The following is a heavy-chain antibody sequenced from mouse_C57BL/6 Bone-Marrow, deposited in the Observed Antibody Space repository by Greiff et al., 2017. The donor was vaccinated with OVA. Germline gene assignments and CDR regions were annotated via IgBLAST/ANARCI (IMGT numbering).Heavy chain of an antibody. V-gene: IGHV1-55*01. CDR1: GYTFTSYW. D-gene: IGHD2-3*01. Sequence: VKLVESGAELVKPGASVKMSCKASGYTFTSYWITWVKQRPGQGLEWIGDIYPGSGSTNYNEKFKSKATLTVDTSSSTAYMQLSSLTSEDSAVYYCARWGRWLLLDDYWGQGTTLTVSS. CDR2: IYPGSGST. CDR3: ARWGRWLLLDDY. J-gene: IGHJ2*01.